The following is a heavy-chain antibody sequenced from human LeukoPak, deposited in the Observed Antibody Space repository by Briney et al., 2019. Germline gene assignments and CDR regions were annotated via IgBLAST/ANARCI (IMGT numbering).Heavy chain of an antibody. Sequence: PSETLSLTCTVSGGSISSSSYYWGWIRQPPGKGLEWIGRIYDSGSTYYNPSLKSRVSISVDTSKNQFSLKLSSVTAADTAVYYCARKQVGYSSSWFKSYNWFDPWGQGTLVTVSS. CDR3: ARKQVGYSSSWFKSYNWFDP. V-gene: IGHV4-39*07. D-gene: IGHD6-13*01. CDR1: GGSISSSSYY. CDR2: IYDSGST. J-gene: IGHJ5*02.